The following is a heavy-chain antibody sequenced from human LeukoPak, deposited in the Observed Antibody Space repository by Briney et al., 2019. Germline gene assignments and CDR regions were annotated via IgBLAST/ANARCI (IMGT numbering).Heavy chain of an antibody. J-gene: IGHJ4*02. CDR1: GVSISQYY. CDR2: LFYGGST. V-gene: IGHV4-59*12. Sequence: SETPSLTCAGSGVSISQYYWSWIRQTPGKGLEWIGYLFYGGSTTYHPTLKSRVAISPGSSKNQLSLRLTSVTAADTAVYYCARGGSGTVMYYWGQGILVTVSS. D-gene: IGHD4-17*01. CDR3: ARGGSGTVMYY.